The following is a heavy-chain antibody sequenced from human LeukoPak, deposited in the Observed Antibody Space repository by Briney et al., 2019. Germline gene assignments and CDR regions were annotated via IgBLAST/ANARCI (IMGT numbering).Heavy chain of an antibody. D-gene: IGHD4-17*01. Sequence: SETLSLTCTVSGGSISSSSCYWGWIRQPPGKGLEWIGSIYYSGSTYYDPSLKSRVTISVDTSKNQFSLKLSSVTAADTAVYYCARHGDYGDYDDYFDYWGQGTLLTVSS. CDR1: GGSISSSSCY. CDR3: ARHGDYGDYDDYFDY. J-gene: IGHJ4*02. CDR2: IYYSGST. V-gene: IGHV4-39*01.